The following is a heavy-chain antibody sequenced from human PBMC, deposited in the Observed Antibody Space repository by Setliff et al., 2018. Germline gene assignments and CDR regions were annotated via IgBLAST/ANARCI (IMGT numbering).Heavy chain of an antibody. D-gene: IGHD3-3*01. CDR1: GGSLSSYNY. Sequence: SETLSLTCTVSGGSLSSYNYWSCIRQPAGKGLEWIGQIYTDGGTNYNPSLKSRVTISVDKSKNQFSLNLSSVTAADTAVYYCARMSGFQYIDVWDKGTTVTVSS. V-gene: IGHV4-61*09. CDR3: ARMSGFQYIDV. CDR2: IYTDGGT. J-gene: IGHJ6*03.